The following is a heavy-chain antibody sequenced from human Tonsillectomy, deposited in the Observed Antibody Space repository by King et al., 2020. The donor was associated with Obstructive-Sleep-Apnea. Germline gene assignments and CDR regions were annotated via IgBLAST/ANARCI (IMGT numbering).Heavy chain of an antibody. V-gene: IGHV3-9*01. CDR1: GFTFDDYA. CDR2: ISWNSGSI. CDR3: AKDNVRYSSSGFDP. J-gene: IGHJ5*02. Sequence: VQLVVSGGGLVQPGRSLRLSCAASGFTFDDYAMHWVRQAPGKGLEWVSGISWNSGSIGYADSVKGRFTISRDNAKNSLYLQMNSLRAEDTALYYCAKDNVRYSSSGFDPWGQGPLVTVSS. D-gene: IGHD6-13*01.